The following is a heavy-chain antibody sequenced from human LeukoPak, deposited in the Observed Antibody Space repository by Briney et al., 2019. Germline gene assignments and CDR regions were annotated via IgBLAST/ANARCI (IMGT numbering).Heavy chain of an antibody. D-gene: IGHD3-10*01. Sequence: PGGSLRLSCAASGFTFSSYWMSWVRQAPGKGLEWVANIKEDGSEKNYVDSVKGRFTISRDNAKNSLYLQMNSLRAEDTAEYYCARGGSENDYWGQGTLVTVSS. J-gene: IGHJ4*02. CDR1: GFTFSSYW. CDR3: ARGGSENDY. V-gene: IGHV3-7*01. CDR2: IKEDGSEK.